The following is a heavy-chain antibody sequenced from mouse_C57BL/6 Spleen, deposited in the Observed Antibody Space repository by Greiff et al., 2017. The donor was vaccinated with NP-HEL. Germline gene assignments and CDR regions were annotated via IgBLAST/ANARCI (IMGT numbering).Heavy chain of an antibody. Sequence: VQLQQSGPELVKPGASVKISCKASGYAFSSSWMNWVKQRPGKGLEWIGRIYPGDGDTNYNGKFKGKATLTADKSSSTAYMQLCSLTSEDSAVYFCASLHYYGSSFCAMDYWGQGTSVTVSS. V-gene: IGHV1-82*01. CDR1: GYAFSSSW. J-gene: IGHJ4*01. CDR2: IYPGDGDT. CDR3: ASLHYYGSSFCAMDY. D-gene: IGHD1-1*01.